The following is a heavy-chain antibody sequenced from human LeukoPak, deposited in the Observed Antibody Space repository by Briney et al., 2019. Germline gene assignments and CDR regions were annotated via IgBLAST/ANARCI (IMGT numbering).Heavy chain of an antibody. CDR2: IIPIFGTA. Sequence: ASVKVSCKASGGTFSSYAISWVRQAPGQGLEWMGGIIPIFGTANYAQKFQGRVTITADESTSTAYMELSSLRSEDTAVYYCARGGSGWSNFDYWGQGTQVTVSS. J-gene: IGHJ4*02. V-gene: IGHV1-69*13. D-gene: IGHD6-19*01. CDR1: GGTFSSYA. CDR3: ARGGSGWSNFDY.